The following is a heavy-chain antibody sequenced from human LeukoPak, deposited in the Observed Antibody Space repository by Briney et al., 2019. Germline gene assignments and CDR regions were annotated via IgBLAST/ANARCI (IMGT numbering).Heavy chain of an antibody. Sequence: GGSLRLSCAASGFTFSSYGMHWVRQAPGKGLEGVAFIRYDGSNKYYADSVKGRFTISRDNSKNTLYLQMNSLRAEDTAVYYCAKDRKYYGSGSYLDYWGQGTLVTVSS. CDR2: IRYDGSNK. CDR3: AKDRKYYGSGSYLDY. J-gene: IGHJ4*02. D-gene: IGHD3-10*01. CDR1: GFTFSSYG. V-gene: IGHV3-30*02.